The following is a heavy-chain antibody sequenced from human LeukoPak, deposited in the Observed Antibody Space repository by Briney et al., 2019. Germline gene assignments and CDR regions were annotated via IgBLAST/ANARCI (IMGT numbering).Heavy chain of an antibody. CDR3: ARDIPPPYYYDSSGYYQDY. D-gene: IGHD3-22*01. Sequence: PGGSLRLSCAASGFTFSSYDMHWVRQATGKGLEWVSGIGTAGDTYYPGSVKGRFTISRENAKNSLYLQMNSLRAEDTAVYYCARDIPPPYYYDSSGYYQDYWGQGTLVTVSS. J-gene: IGHJ4*02. CDR1: GFTFSSYD. CDR2: IGTAGDT. V-gene: IGHV3-13*01.